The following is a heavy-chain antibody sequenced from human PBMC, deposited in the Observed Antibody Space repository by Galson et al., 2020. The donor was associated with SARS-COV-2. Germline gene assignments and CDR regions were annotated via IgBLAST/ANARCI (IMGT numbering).Heavy chain of an antibody. V-gene: IGHV4-34*01. CDR3: ARGRAVTIFGVVIGTGDFEY. Sequence: SETLSLTCAVYGGSFSGYYWSWIRQPPGKGLEWIGEINHSGSTNYNPSLKSRVTISVDTSKNQFSLKLSSVTAADTAVYYCARGRAVTIFGVVIGTGDFEYWGQGTLVTVSS. J-gene: IGHJ4*02. CDR1: GGSFSGYY. D-gene: IGHD3-3*01. CDR2: INHSGST.